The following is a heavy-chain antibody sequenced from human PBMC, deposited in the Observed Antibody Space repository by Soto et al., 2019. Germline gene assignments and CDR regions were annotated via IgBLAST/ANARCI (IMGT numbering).Heavy chain of an antibody. CDR2: ISGSGGST. D-gene: IGHD2-15*01. CDR3: ALLGYCSGGSCYPFDY. J-gene: IGHJ4*02. Sequence: PVGSLRLSCAASGFTFSSYAMSWVRQAPGKGLEWVSAISGSGGSTYYADSVKGRFTISRDNSKNTLYLQMNSLRAEDTAVYYCALLGYCSGGSCYPFDYWGQGTLVTVSS. CDR1: GFTFSSYA. V-gene: IGHV3-23*01.